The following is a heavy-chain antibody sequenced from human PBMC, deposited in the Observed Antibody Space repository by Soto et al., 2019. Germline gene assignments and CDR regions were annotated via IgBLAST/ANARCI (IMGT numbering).Heavy chain of an antibody. J-gene: IGHJ4*02. V-gene: IGHV3-23*01. CDR1: GFTFSRDG. CDR3: AEERATTTAFDY. D-gene: IGHD4-17*01. CDR2: ITNNGGST. Sequence: GGSLRLSCAASGFTFSRDGMSWVRQAPGKGLEWVSLITNNGGSTYYADSVKGRLTISRDNTKHTLFLQMNSLRAEDTAVYYCAEERATTTAFDYWGQGTL.